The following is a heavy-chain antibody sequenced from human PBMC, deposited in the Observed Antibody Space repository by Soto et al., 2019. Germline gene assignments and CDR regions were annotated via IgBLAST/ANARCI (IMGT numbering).Heavy chain of an antibody. D-gene: IGHD3-22*01. CDR2: ISGSGGST. V-gene: IGHV3-23*01. Sequence: GGSLRLSCAASGFTFSSYSMNWVRQAPGKGLEWVSAISGSGGSTYYADSVKGRFTISRDNSKNTLYLQMNSLRAEDTAVYYCAKLAYYYDSSGYLFDYWGQGTLVTVSS. J-gene: IGHJ4*02. CDR1: GFTFSSYS. CDR3: AKLAYYYDSSGYLFDY.